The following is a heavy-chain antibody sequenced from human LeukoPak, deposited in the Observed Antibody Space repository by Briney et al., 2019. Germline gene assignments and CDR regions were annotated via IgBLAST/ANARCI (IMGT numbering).Heavy chain of an antibody. D-gene: IGHD3-10*01. CDR1: GFTFSRHG. CDR2: ISGSGGNT. V-gene: IGHV3-23*01. Sequence: PGRSLRLSCAPSGFTFSRHGMHWVRQAPGKGLEWVSAISGSGGNTYYADSVKGRFTSSRDNSKNTLYLQMNNLRAEDTAAYYCAKGSFWGQGTLVTVSS. J-gene: IGHJ4*02. CDR3: AKGSF.